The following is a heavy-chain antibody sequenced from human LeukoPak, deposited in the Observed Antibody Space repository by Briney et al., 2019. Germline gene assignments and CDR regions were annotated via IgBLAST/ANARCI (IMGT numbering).Heavy chain of an antibody. V-gene: IGHV1-24*01. Sequence: ASVKVSCKVSEYTLTELSMHWVRQAPGKGLEWMGGFDPEDDETIYARNFQGRVSMTEDTSTDTAYMELSSLRSEDTAVYYCATIRYSGNYALFDSWGQGTLVTVSS. CDR3: ATIRYSGNYALFDS. D-gene: IGHD1-26*01. CDR1: EYTLTELS. J-gene: IGHJ4*02. CDR2: FDPEDDET.